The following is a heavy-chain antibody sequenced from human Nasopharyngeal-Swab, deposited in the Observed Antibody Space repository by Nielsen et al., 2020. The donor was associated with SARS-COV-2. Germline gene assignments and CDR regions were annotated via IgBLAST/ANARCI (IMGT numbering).Heavy chain of an antibody. D-gene: IGHD3-16*01. CDR3: ARDWGRAFDV. V-gene: IGHV3-7*01. CDR2: INQDGSEE. CDR1: AFTLSYPC. Sequence: SLTPSCSPSAFTLSYPCIGWVRHPPGNLLQWVAYINQDGSEEVYVDSVTGRFTISRDNAKNPLYLQMNSLRAEDTAIYYGARDWGRAFDVWSQGTMVTVSS. J-gene: IGHJ3*01.